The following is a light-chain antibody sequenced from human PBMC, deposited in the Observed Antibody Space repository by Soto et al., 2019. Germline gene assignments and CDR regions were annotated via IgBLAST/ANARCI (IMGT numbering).Light chain of an antibody. J-gene: IGLJ1*01. Sequence: QSALTQPASVSGSPGQSITISCTGTSSDVGSYNYVSWYQQHPGKAPKLMIYEVSNRPSGVPDRFSASKAGASASLAISGLQSGDEGDYYCAAWDASLGGFYVFGSGTKLTVL. CDR1: SSDVGSYNY. V-gene: IGLV2-14*01. CDR3: AAWDASLGGFYV. CDR2: EVS.